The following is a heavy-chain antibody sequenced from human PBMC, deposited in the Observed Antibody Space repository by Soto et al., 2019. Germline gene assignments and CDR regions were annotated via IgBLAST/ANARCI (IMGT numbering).Heavy chain of an antibody. J-gene: IGHJ4*02. CDR1: GGSISSGGYY. CDR2: IYYSGST. Sequence: QVQLQESGPGLVKPSQTLSLTCTVSGGSISSGGYYWSWIRQHPGKGLEWIGYIYYSGSTYYNPSLKSRVSISVDTSKNQFSLKLSSVTAADTAVYYCARGGYCSGGSCYPYYFDYWGQGTLVTVSS. CDR3: ARGGYCSGGSCYPYYFDY. V-gene: IGHV4-31*03. D-gene: IGHD2-15*01.